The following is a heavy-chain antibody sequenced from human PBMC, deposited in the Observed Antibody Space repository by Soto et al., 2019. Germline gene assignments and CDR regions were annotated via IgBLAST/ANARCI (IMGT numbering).Heavy chain of an antibody. V-gene: IGHV3-21*01. CDR3: ARTTVVMAYYYYGMDV. CDR2: ISSSSSYI. CDR1: GFTFSSYS. J-gene: IGHJ6*02. D-gene: IGHD4-17*01. Sequence: PGGSLRLSCAASGFTFSSYSMNWVRQAPGKGLEWVSSISSSSSYIYYADSVKGRFTISRDNAKNSLYLQMNSLRAEDTAVYYCARTTVVMAYYYYGMDVWGQGTTVTVSS.